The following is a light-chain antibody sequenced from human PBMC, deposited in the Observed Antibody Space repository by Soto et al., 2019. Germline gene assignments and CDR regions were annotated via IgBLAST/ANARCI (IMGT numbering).Light chain of an antibody. J-gene: IGKJ1*01. V-gene: IGKV3-20*01. Sequence: TVLTQSPGTLSLSPGERATLSCRASQSVSNNYLAWYQQKPGQAPRLLIYGASNRATGIPDRFSGSGSGTDFTLTISRMEPEDFAVYYCQQYGSPGTFGQGTKVDIK. CDR2: GAS. CDR3: QQYGSPGT. CDR1: QSVSNNY.